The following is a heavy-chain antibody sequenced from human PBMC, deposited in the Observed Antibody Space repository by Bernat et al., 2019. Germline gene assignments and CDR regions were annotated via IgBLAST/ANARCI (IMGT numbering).Heavy chain of an antibody. V-gene: IGHV1-18*01. CDR1: GYTFTSYG. Sequence: QVQLVQSGAEVKKPGASVKVSCKASGYTFTSYGISWVRQAPGQGLEWMGWISAYNGNTNYAQKLQGRVTMTTDTSTSTAYMELRSLRSDDTAVYYCVRGSLEVTYDFWSGYSLGFDYWGQGTLVTVSS. CDR2: ISAYNGNT. D-gene: IGHD3-3*01. CDR3: VRGSLEVTYDFWSGYSLGFDY. J-gene: IGHJ4*02.